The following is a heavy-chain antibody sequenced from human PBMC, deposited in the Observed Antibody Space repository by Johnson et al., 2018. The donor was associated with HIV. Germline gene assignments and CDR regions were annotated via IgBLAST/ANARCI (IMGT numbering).Heavy chain of an antibody. CDR2: INWNGGST. V-gene: IGHV3-20*04. D-gene: IGHD3-22*01. CDR1: GFTFSDYY. CDR3: ARDRAYASSGYYYGGGAFDI. Sequence: VQLVESGGGVVQPGRSLRLSCAASGFTFSDYYMSWIRQAPGKGLEWVSGINWNGGSTGYADSVKGRFTISRDNAKNSLYLQMNSLRAEDTALYYCARDRAYASSGYYYGGGAFDIWGQGTMVTVSS. J-gene: IGHJ3*02.